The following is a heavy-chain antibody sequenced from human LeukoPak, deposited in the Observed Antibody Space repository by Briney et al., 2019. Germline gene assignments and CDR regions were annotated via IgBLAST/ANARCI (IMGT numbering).Heavy chain of an antibody. D-gene: IGHD5-18*01. CDR2: IIPIFGTA. CDR1: GGTFSSYA. J-gene: IGHJ6*03. V-gene: IGHV1-69*13. CDR3: ARGPNIPGYSYGGDYYYYYYMDV. Sequence: ASVKVSCKASGGTFSSYAISWVRQAPGQGLEWMGGIIPIFGTANYAQKFQGRVTITADESTSTAYMELSSLRSEDTAVYYCARGPNIPGYSYGGDYYYYYYMDVWGKGTTVTISS.